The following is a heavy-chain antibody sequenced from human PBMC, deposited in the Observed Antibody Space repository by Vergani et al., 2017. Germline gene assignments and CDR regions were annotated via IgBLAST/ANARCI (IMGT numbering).Heavy chain of an antibody. CDR1: GGTFSRYA. Sequence: QVQLVQSGAEVKKPGSSVKVSCKASGGTFSRYAISWVRQAPGQGLEWMGRIIPILVTANYAQKFQGRVTITADESTSTAYMVLSSLRSEDTAVYYCAGAVAPSYGMDVWGQGTMVTVSS. CDR3: AGAVAPSYGMDV. J-gene: IGHJ6*02. V-gene: IGHV1-69*11. CDR2: IIPILVTA. D-gene: IGHD2-15*01.